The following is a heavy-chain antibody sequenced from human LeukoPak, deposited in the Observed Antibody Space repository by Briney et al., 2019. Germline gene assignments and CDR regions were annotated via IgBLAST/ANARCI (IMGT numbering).Heavy chain of an antibody. CDR3: ANGNRCTSPNCLGYYYFYMDV. CDR1: GFTFSSYA. CDR2: FSGSGGTT. D-gene: IGHD2-8*01. V-gene: IGHV3-23*01. J-gene: IGHJ6*03. Sequence: GGSLRLSCAASGFTFSSYAMNWVRQAPGRGLEWVSGFSGSGGTTYYADSVKGRFTISRDNSKNTLYLQMNSLRAEHTAVYYCANGNRCTSPNCLGYYYFYMDVWGKGTTVTVSS.